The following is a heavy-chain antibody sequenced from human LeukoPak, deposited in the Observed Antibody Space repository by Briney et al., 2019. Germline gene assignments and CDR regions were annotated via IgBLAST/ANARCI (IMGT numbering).Heavy chain of an antibody. CDR1: GFTFSSYW. J-gene: IGHJ6*03. CDR3: ARRDCSSTSCYTRHYYMDV. CDR2: IKQDGSEK. Sequence: GGSLRLSCAASGFTFSSYWMSWVRQAPGKGLEWVANIKQDGSEKYYVGSVKGRFTISRDNAKNSLYLQMNSLRAEDTAVYYCARRDCSSTSCYTRHYYMDVWGKGTTVTVSS. D-gene: IGHD2-2*02. V-gene: IGHV3-7*01.